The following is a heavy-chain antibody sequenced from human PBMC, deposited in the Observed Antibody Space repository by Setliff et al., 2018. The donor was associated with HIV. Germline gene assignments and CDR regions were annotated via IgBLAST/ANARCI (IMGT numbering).Heavy chain of an antibody. CDR3: TKVGYCSSASCYASDF. CDR2: IRTKANSYAT. CDR1: GFSFSNSA. D-gene: IGHD2-2*01. J-gene: IGHJ4*02. Sequence: GGSLRLSCAASGFSFSNSAMHWVRQASGKGLEWVGRIRTKANSYATAYGAAVKGRFTISRDDSKNTAYLQMNSLKTEDTAVYYCTKVGYCSSASCYASDFWGPGALVTVSS. V-gene: IGHV3-73*01.